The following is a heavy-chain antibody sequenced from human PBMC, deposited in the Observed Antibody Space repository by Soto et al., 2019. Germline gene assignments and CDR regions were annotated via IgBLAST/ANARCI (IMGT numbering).Heavy chain of an antibody. J-gene: IGHJ6*02. CDR3: ASYYDSVSLPHRKYYYGMDV. V-gene: IGHV4-59*01. D-gene: IGHD3-22*01. CDR1: GGSISSCY. Sequence: SETLSLTCTVSGGSISSCYWSWIRQPPGKGLEWIGYIYYSGSTNYNPSLKSRVTISVDTSKNQFSLKLSSVTAADTAVYYCASYYDSVSLPHRKYYYGMDVWGQGTTVTVSS. CDR2: IYYSGST.